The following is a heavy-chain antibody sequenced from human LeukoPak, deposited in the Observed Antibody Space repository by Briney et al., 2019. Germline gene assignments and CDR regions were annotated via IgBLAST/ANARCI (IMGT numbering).Heavy chain of an antibody. Sequence: ASVKVSCKASGYTFTGYYMHWVRQAPRQGLEWMGWINPNSGGTNYAQKFQGRVTMTRDTSISTAYMELSRLRSDDTAVYYCARAYYDSSGYAYYFDYWGQGTLVTVSS. CDR3: ARAYYDSSGYAYYFDY. CDR2: INPNSGGT. V-gene: IGHV1-2*02. D-gene: IGHD3-22*01. CDR1: GYTFTGYY. J-gene: IGHJ4*02.